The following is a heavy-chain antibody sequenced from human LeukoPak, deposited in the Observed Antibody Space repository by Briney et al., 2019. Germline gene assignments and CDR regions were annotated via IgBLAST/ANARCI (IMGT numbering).Heavy chain of an antibody. J-gene: IGHJ5*02. CDR1: GYTFTGYY. CDR3: ARRWSGSYFVDP. Sequence: ASVKVSCKASGYTFTGYYMHWVRQAPGQGLEWIGWINPNSGGTNYAQKFQGRVTMTRDTSISTAYMELSRLRSDDTAVYYCARRWSGSYFVDPWGQGTLVTVSS. CDR2: INPNSGGT. D-gene: IGHD1-26*01. V-gene: IGHV1-2*02.